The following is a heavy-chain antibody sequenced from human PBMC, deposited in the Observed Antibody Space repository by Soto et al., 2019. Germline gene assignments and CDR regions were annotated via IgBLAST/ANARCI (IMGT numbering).Heavy chain of an antibody. V-gene: IGHV4-31*03. CDR1: GGSMSSGGYY. D-gene: IGHD3-10*01. J-gene: IGHJ6*02. Sequence: QVQLQEWGPGLVKPSQTLSLTCTVSGGSMSSGGYYWSWIRQHPGKGLEWIGYIYYSGSTYYNPSLKSRVTISVDTSKNQFSLKLSSVTAADTAVYYCARDMGTGSRSYWYYYYGMDVWGQGTTVTVSS. CDR3: ARDMGTGSRSYWYYYYGMDV. CDR2: IYYSGST.